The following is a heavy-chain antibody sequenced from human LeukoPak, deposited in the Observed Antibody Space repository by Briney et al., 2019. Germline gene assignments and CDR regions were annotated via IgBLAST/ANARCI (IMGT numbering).Heavy chain of an antibody. V-gene: IGHV4-34*01. D-gene: IGHD2-2*01. Sequence: SETLSLTCAVYGGSFSGYYWSCIRQHPGKGLEWIGEINHSGSTNYNPSLKSRVTISVDTSKNQFSLKLSSVTAADTAVYYCARQTRRVPAAQSARNVWFDPWGQGTLVTVSS. CDR3: ARQTRRVPAAQSARNVWFDP. CDR1: GGSFSGYY. CDR2: INHSGST. J-gene: IGHJ5*02.